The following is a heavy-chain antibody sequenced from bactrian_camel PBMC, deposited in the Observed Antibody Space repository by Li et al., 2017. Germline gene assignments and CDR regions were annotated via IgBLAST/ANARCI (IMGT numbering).Heavy chain of an antibody. D-gene: IGHD2*01. CDR2: IDGGGTT. CDR3: GATVTPSGTCINSVRH. J-gene: IGHJ4*01. Sequence: HVQLVESGGGSVQVGGSLTLSCVVSGYPIYTFSMGWFRQPPGREREGVATIDGGGTTSHADSVKGRFTISRDETKTTVRLQMNNLKSDDTDKYYCGATVTPSGTCINSVRHWGQGTQVTVS. CDR1: GYPIYTFS. V-gene: IGHV3S53*01.